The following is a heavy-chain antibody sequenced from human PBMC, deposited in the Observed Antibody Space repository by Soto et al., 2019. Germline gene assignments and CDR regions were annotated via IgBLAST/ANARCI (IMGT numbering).Heavy chain of an antibody. V-gene: IGHV2-5*01. CDR2: IYWNDDK. D-gene: IGHD6-19*01. CDR3: THVWLAAYFDF. CDR1: GFSLSTRGVG. J-gene: IGHJ4*02. Sequence: QISLKESGPTLVKPTQTLTLTCTFSGFSLSTRGVGVGWLRQPPGKALECLALIYWNDDKRYSPSLKSRLTITKDSTKNHVVLTMTIMDPVDTATYYCTHVWLAAYFDFWGQGTLVSVSS.